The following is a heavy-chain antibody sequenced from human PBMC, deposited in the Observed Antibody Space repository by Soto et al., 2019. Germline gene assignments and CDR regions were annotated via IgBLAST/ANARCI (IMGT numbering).Heavy chain of an antibody. V-gene: IGHV3-23*01. J-gene: IGHJ6*02. Sequence: PGGSLRLSCAASGFTFSSYAMTWVRQAPGKGLEWVSTMSGSGGSVYYAGSVKGRVTISRDNSKNTLYLQMNSLRAEDTAVYYCAKDLQGGGYASYGMDVWGQGTTVTVSS. CDR2: MSGSGGSV. CDR1: GFTFSSYA. D-gene: IGHD5-12*01. CDR3: AKDLQGGGYASYGMDV.